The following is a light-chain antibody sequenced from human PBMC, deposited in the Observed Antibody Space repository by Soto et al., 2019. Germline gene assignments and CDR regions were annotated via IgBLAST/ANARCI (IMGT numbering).Light chain of an antibody. CDR1: SSDVGDFNY. CDR3: SSYSSSTTHVV. V-gene: IGLV2-14*03. J-gene: IGLJ2*01. CDR2: DVT. Sequence: QSALTQPASVSGSHGRSVTISCTGTSSDVGDFNYVSWYQHLPGRAPKLIIYDVTNRPSGISYRFSASKSGRTASLTISGLQAEDEAYYYCSSYSSSTTHVVFGGGTKLTVL.